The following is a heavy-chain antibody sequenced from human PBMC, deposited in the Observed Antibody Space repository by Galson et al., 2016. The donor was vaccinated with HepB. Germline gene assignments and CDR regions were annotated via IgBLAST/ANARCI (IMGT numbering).Heavy chain of an antibody. J-gene: IGHJ3*01. D-gene: IGHD2-15*01. V-gene: IGHV3-33*01. CDR3: ERGGGRHTGDAFDV. CDR2: VFYDGGKK. Sequence: SLRLSCAASGFSFSNNVMHWVRQAPGKGLEWVAIVFYDGGKKYYADSVKGRFTISRDNFENAVYLEMHNLRAEDTGVYYCERGGGRHTGDAFDVWGLGTMVTVSS. CDR1: GFSFSNNV.